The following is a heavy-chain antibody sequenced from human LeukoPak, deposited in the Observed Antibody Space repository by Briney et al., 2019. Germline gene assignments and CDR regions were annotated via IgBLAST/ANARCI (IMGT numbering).Heavy chain of an antibody. J-gene: IGHJ6*03. CDR3: ARANPYFSSGWYGYYYYYMDV. Sequence: ASVKVSCKASGYTFTGYYMHWVRQAPGQGLEWVGWINPDSGGTNYAQKFQGRVTMTRDTSIRTAYMDLSRLRSDDTAVYYCARANPYFSSGWYGYYYYYMDVWGKGTTVTISS. V-gene: IGHV1-2*02. D-gene: IGHD6-19*01. CDR1: GYTFTGYY. CDR2: INPDSGGT.